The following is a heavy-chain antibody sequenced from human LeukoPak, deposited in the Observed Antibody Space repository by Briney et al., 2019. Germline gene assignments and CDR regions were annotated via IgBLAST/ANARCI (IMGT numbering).Heavy chain of an antibody. CDR3: ARHLNSGGNSPLVY. D-gene: IGHD4-23*01. CDR1: GDSITSTPYY. Sequence: SETLSLTCTVSGDSITSTPYYWGWIRQSPGKGLEWIGIIYYSGSTYYNPSLKSRVTMSVDTSKNQFSLKLNSVTAADTAVYFCARHLNSGGNSPLVYWGQGALVTVSS. J-gene: IGHJ4*02. CDR2: IYYSGST. V-gene: IGHV4-39*01.